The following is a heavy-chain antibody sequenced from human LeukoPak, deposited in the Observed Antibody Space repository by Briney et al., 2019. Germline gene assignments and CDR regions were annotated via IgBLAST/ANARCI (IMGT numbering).Heavy chain of an antibody. V-gene: IGHV4-39*07. CDR1: VGSIGRSSYY. Sequence: PSETLSLTCTVSVGSIGRSSYYWGWIRQPPGKGLEWIGNIYYNGNTDYNPSLKSRVTISVDTSKNQFSLKLSSVTAADTAVYYCTRVAAKTVDYWGQGTLVTVSS. D-gene: IGHD2-15*01. CDR3: TRVAAKTVDY. CDR2: IYYNGNT. J-gene: IGHJ4*02.